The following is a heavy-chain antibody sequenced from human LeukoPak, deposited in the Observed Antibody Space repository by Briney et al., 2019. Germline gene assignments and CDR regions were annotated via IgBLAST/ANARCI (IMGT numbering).Heavy chain of an antibody. J-gene: IGHJ4*02. CDR1: GFTFSSYW. V-gene: IGHV3-7*01. CDR3: ASKGYCSGGSCYSFDY. Sequence: GGSLRLSCAASGFTFSSYWMSWVRQAPGKGLEWVAHIKQDGSEKYYVDSVKGRFTISRDNAKNSLYLQMNSLRAEDTAVYYCASKGYCSGGSCYSFDYCGQGTLVTVSS. D-gene: IGHD2-15*01. CDR2: IKQDGSEK.